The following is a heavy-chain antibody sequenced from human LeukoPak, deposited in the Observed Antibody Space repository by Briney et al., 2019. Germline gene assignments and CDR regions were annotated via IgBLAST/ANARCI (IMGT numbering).Heavy chain of an antibody. CDR1: GGSISSYY. D-gene: IGHD2-8*01. J-gene: IGHJ5*02. Sequence: SETLSPTCTVSGGSISSYYWSWIRQPAGKGLEWIGRIYTSGSTNYNPSLKSRVTMSVDTSKNQFSLKLSSVTAADTAVYYCARDRLMVYAGPWFDPWGQGTLVTVSS. CDR3: ARDRLMVYAGPWFDP. V-gene: IGHV4-4*07. CDR2: IYTSGST.